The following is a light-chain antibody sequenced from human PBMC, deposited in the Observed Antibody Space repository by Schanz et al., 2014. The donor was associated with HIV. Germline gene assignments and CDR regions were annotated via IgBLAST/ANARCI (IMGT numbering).Light chain of an antibody. Sequence: QSALTQAASVSGSPGQSITISCTGTSSDVGAYNLVSWYQQHPGKAPKLMIFEASKRPSGVSNRFSGSRSGNTASLTISGLQAEDEAHYYCCSYAGISTSVVFGGGTKLTVL. CDR2: EAS. CDR1: SSDVGAYNL. V-gene: IGLV2-23*01. J-gene: IGLJ2*01. CDR3: CSYAGISTSVV.